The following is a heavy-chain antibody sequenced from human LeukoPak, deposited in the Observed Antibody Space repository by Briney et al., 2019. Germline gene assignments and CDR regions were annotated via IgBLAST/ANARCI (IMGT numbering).Heavy chain of an antibody. CDR1: GDSISSGSYY. CDR3: ARQTGSGLFILP. D-gene: IGHD3/OR15-3a*01. V-gene: IGHV4-39*01. Sequence: SETLSLTCTVSGDSISSGSYYWSWIRQPAGKGLEWIGSIYYTGNTYYNASLKSQVSISIDMSKNQFSLKITSVTAADTGVYYCARQTGSGLFILPGGQGTLVTVSS. J-gene: IGHJ4*02. CDR2: IYYTGNT.